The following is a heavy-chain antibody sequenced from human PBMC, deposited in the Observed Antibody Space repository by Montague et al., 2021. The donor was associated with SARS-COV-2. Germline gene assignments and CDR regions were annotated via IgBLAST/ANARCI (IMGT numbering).Heavy chain of an antibody. CDR2: IDYSGST. CDR3: ARVGRQQLVRLSGMDV. V-gene: IGHV4-39*07. D-gene: IGHD6-13*01. J-gene: IGHJ6*02. Sequence: SETLSPTCTVSGGSTSSSSYYWGWIRQPPGKGLEWIGGIDYSGSTYYXPSLESRVTISVDTSKNQFSLKLRSVTAADTAVYYCARVGRQQLVRLSGMDVWGQGTTVTVSS. CDR1: GGSTSSSSYY.